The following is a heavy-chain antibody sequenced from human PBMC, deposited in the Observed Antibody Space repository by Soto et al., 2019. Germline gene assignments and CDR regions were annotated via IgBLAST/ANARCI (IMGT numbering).Heavy chain of an antibody. J-gene: IGHJ4*02. CDR2: ISGSGGST. D-gene: IGHD3-3*01. V-gene: IGHV3-23*01. Sequence: DVELLESGGGLVQPGGSLRLSCAASGFTFSSYAMSWVRQAPGKGLEWVAAISGSGGSTYYADSVKGRFTISRDNSKNTLYLQMNSLRAEDTAVYYCAKHRGVLRFLEWLLSLDYWGQGTLVTVSS. CDR3: AKHRGVLRFLEWLLSLDY. CDR1: GFTFSSYA.